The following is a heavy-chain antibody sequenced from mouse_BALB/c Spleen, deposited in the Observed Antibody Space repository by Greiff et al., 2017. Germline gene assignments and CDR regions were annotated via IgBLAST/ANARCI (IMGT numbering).Heavy chain of an antibody. J-gene: IGHJ4*01. V-gene: IGHV1-77*01. Sequence: QVQLKQSGPELVKPGASVKMSCKASGYTFTDYVISWVKQRTGQGLEWIGEIYPGSGSTYYNEKFKGKATLTADKSSNTAYMQLSSLTSEDSAVYFCARRGYYDFYAMDYWGQGTSVTVSS. D-gene: IGHD2-4*01. CDR2: IYPGSGST. CDR3: ARRGYYDFYAMDY. CDR1: GYTFTDYV.